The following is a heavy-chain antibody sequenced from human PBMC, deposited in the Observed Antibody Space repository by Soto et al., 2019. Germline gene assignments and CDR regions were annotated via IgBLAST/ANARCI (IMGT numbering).Heavy chain of an antibody. Sequence: SETLSLTCTGSGGSISGISYYWGWIRQPPGKGLEWIGSIYYSGSTYYNPSLKSRVTISVDPSKNQFSLKLSSVTAADTAVYYCARRYRRSWYGGNWFDPWGQATLVTVSS. CDR2: IYYSGST. J-gene: IGHJ5*02. CDR1: GGSISGISYY. D-gene: IGHD6-13*01. V-gene: IGHV4-39*01. CDR3: ARRYRRSWYGGNWFDP.